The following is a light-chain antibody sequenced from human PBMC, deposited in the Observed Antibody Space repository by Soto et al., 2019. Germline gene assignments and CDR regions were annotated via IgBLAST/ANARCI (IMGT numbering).Light chain of an antibody. CDR2: GDT. CDR3: QSYDSALSVYVV. CDR1: SSNIGAGYD. J-gene: IGLJ2*01. V-gene: IGLV1-40*01. Sequence: SVLTQPPSVSGAPGQRVTLSCTGSSSNIGAGYDVHWYQQLPGTAPKLLIYGDTNRPSGVPDRFSGSKSGTSASLAITGLQAEDEADYYCQSYDSALSVYVVFGGGTKVTVL.